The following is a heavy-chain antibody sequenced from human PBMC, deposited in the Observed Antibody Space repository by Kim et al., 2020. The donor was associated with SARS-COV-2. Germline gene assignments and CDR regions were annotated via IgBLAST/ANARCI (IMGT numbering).Heavy chain of an antibody. Sequence: SETLSLTCAVYGGSFSGYYWSWIRQPPGKGLEWIGEINHSGSTNYNPSLKSRVTISVDTSKNQFSLKLSSVTAADTAVYYCARGPLRFLEWLLYGFDPWG. CDR2: INHSGST. CDR3: ARGPLRFLEWLLYGFDP. V-gene: IGHV4-34*01. CDR1: GGSFSGYY. D-gene: IGHD3-3*01. J-gene: IGHJ5*02.